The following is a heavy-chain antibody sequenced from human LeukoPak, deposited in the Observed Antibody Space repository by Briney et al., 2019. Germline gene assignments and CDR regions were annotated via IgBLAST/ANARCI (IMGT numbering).Heavy chain of an antibody. J-gene: IGHJ3*02. CDR1: GPTFTGYA. CDR3: AREPGFTVVTSWQVGDGDAFDI. CDR2: SILIFGIA. D-gene: IGHD2-21*02. V-gene: IGHV1-69*17. Sequence: PVKVSGKASGPTFTGYATSWVPQAPGQGPDWRGGSILIFGIAHYAQKFQGRVTITADKSTSTAYMELSSLRSEDTAVYYCAREPGFTVVTSWQVGDGDAFDIWGQGTMVTVSS.